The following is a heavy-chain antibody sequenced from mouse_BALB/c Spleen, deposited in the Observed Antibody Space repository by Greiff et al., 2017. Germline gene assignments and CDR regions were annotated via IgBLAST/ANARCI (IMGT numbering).Heavy chain of an antibody. CDR2: IYPYNGGT. CDR1: GYSFTGYY. CDR3: ARDYYGNSFDY. J-gene: IGHJ2*01. V-gene: IGHV1S29*02. Sequence: VQLQQSGPALVKTGASVKISCKASGYSFTGYYMHWVKQSHGKSLEWIGYIYPYNGGTGYNQKLKSKATLTVDNSSSTAYMELRSLTSEYSAVYYCARDYYGNSFDYWGQGTTLTVSS. D-gene: IGHD2-1*01.